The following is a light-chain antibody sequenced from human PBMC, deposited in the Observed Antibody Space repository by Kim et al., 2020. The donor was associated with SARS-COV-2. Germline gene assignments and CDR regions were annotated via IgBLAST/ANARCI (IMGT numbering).Light chain of an antibody. Sequence: SLSTGERPPLSCRASQSVSSNLAWYQQKPGQAPRLLIYGASTRATGIPARFSGSGSGTEFTLTISSLQSEDFAVYYCQQYNNWPYTFGQGTKLEI. CDR1: QSVSSN. J-gene: IGKJ2*01. CDR3: QQYNNWPYT. CDR2: GAS. V-gene: IGKV3-15*01.